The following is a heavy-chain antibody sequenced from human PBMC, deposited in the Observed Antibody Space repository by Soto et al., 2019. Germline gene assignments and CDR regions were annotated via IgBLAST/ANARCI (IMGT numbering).Heavy chain of an antibody. CDR2: IKSKSVGVTT. J-gene: IGHJ4*02. CDR3: TTYATQTFCDGGPCDSVQTKIHDS. Sequence: ESGGGLVKPGGSLTFSCAASGFSFSNVWMSWVRQAPGKGLAWVGHIKSKSVGVTTDYTAPVKGRFTISRDDSKATLFLHMHNLKTDDTAVYFSTTYATQTFCDGGPCDSVQTKIHDSWGQGILVTVSS. V-gene: IGHV3-15*01. D-gene: IGHD2-15*01. CDR1: GFSFSNVW.